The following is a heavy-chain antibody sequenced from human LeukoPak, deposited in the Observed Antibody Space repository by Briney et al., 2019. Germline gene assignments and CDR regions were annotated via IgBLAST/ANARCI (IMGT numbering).Heavy chain of an antibody. D-gene: IGHD1-26*01. CDR2: IYYSGST. CDR1: GGSISSSSYY. Sequence: PSETLSLTCTVSGGSISSSSYYWGWIRQPPGKGLEWIGSIYYSGSTYYNPSLKSRVTISVDTSKNQFSLKLSSATAADTAVYYCARAGIYYYYMDVWGKGTTVTVSS. V-gene: IGHV4-39*07. J-gene: IGHJ6*03. CDR3: ARAGIYYYYMDV.